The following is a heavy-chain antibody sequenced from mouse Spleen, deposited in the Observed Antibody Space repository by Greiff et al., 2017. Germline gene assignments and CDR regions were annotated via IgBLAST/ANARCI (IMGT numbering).Heavy chain of an antibody. D-gene: IGHD1-1*01. CDR3: ARWDYYGSILYAMDY. CDR1: GFTFSDYG. V-gene: IGHV5-17*01. J-gene: IGHJ4*01. CDR2: ISSGSSTI. Sequence: DVKLQESGGGLVKPGGSLKLSCAASGFTFSDYGMHWVRQAPEKGLEWVAYISSGSSTIYYADTVKGRFTISRDNAKNTLFLQMTSLRSEDTAMYYCARWDYYGSILYAMDYWGQGTSVTVSS.